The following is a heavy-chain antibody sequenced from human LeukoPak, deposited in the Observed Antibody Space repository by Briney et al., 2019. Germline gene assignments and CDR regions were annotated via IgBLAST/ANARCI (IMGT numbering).Heavy chain of an antibody. D-gene: IGHD1-20*01. CDR1: GFTFSSYG. Sequence: PGGSLRLSCAASGFTFSSYGMHWVRQAPGKGLEWVAFIRYDGSYKFYAGSVKGRFTISRDSSKNTLYLQMNSLRAEDTAVYYCARAGGHYNWNFGDAIDIWGQGTMVTVSS. V-gene: IGHV3-30*02. J-gene: IGHJ3*02. CDR2: IRYDGSYK. CDR3: ARAGGHYNWNFGDAIDI.